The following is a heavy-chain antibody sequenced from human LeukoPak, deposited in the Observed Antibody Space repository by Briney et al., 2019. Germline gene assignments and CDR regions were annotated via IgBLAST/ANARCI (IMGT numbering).Heavy chain of an antibody. CDR1: GFTFNNYA. Sequence: GRSLRLSCAVSGFTFNNYAFHWVRQAPGKGLEWVAIISYDASNEYYADSVKGRFTISRDNSKNILYLQMNSLRAEDTGVYYCARDGTPLGSGYNYXXGTDVWGQGTTVTVSS. CDR2: ISYDASNE. J-gene: IGHJ6*02. V-gene: IGHV3-30*04. CDR3: ARDGTPLGSGYNYXXGTDV. D-gene: IGHD6-19*01.